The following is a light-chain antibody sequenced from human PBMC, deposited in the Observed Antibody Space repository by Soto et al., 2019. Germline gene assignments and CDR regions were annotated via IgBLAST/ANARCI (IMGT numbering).Light chain of an antibody. Sequence: DIQMTQSPSSLSASVGDRVTITCQASQSISTYLNWYQQKPGKAPKLLIYAASSLQSGVPSRLSGSGSGTDFTLTISSLQPEDFATYYCQQSYSTLLITFGQGPRLEI. CDR1: QSISTY. CDR2: AAS. CDR3: QQSYSTLLIT. V-gene: IGKV1-39*01. J-gene: IGKJ5*01.